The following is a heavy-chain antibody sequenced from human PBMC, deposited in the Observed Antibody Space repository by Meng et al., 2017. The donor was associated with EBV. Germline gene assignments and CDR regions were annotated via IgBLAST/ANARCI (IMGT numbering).Heavy chain of an antibody. D-gene: IGHD3-10*01. J-gene: IGHJ4*02. CDR1: GGTFRSDA. CDR2: LIPMVGAP. CDR3: ASESGRGFTPDY. V-gene: IGHV1-69*01. Sequence: GQVIRSGGVGKKAWSSVTVSCRTSGGTFRSDAVSWVRQAPGQGLEWVGGLIPMVGAPPYAQKFQGRVTIIADESTSTHSIELNSLRSEDTAMYYCASESGRGFTPDYWGQGTLVTVSS.